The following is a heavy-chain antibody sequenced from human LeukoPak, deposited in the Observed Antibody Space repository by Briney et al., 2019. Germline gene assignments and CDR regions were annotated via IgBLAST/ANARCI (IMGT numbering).Heavy chain of an antibody. CDR2: ISSSGSTI. CDR3: ARLYYDFWSGYSGAFDI. J-gene: IGHJ3*02. D-gene: IGHD3-3*01. V-gene: IGHV3-11*04. Sequence: GGSLRLSCAASGFTFSDYYMSWIRQAPGKGLEWVSYISSSGSTIYYADSVKGRFTISRDNAKNTLYLQMNNLRAEDTAVYYCARLYYDFWSGYSGAFDIWGQGTMVTVSS. CDR1: GFTFSDYY.